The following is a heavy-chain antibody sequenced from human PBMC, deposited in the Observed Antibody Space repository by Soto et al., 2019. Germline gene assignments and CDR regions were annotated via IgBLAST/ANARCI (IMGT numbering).Heavy chain of an antibody. V-gene: IGHV4-34*01. CDR2: INHSGST. Sequence: SETLSLTCAVYGGSFSGYYWSWIRQPPGKGLEWIGEINHSGSTNYNPSLKSRVTISVDTSKNQFSLKLSSVTAEDTAVYYCARGYSSGWYNYWGQGTLVTVSS. D-gene: IGHD6-19*01. CDR3: ARGYSSGWYNY. J-gene: IGHJ4*02. CDR1: GGSFSGYY.